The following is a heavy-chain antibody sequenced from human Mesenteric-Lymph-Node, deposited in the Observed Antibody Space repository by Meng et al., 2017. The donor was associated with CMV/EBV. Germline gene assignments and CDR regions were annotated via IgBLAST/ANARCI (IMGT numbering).Heavy chain of an antibody. CDR1: GFTFSSYG. CDR2: IRYDGSNK. J-gene: IGHJ6*02. V-gene: IGHV3-30*02. CDR3: AKLSKGRVIPPRAYYYGMDV. Sequence: GESLKISCAASGFTFSSYGMHWVRQAPGKGLEWVAFIRYDGSNKYYADSVKGRFTISRDNSKNTLYLQMNSLRAEDTAVYYCAKLSKGRVIPPRAYYYGMDVWGQGTTVTVSS. D-gene: IGHD3-16*02.